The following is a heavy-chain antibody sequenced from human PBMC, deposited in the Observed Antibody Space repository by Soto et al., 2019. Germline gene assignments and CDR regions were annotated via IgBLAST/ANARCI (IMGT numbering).Heavy chain of an antibody. CDR3: ARSDSSGYYFWFDP. J-gene: IGHJ5*02. V-gene: IGHV1-18*01. CDR2: ISAYNGNT. CDR1: GYTFTSYG. D-gene: IGHD3-22*01. Sequence: ASVKVSCKASGYTFTSYGIGGVRQAPGQGLEWMGWISAYNGNTNYAQKLQGRVTMTTDTSTSTAYMELRSLRSDDTAVYYCARSDSSGYYFWFDPWGQGTLVTVSS.